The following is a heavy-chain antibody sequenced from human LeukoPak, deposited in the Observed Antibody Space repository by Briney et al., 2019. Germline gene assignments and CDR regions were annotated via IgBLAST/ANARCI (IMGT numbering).Heavy chain of an antibody. CDR2: ISGSGGST. CDR1: GFTVSSNY. V-gene: IGHV3-23*01. CDR3: TTDPWYYDSSGYYLRIDY. D-gene: IGHD3-22*01. Sequence: GGSLRLSCAASGFTVSSNYMSWVRQAPGKRLEWVSAISGSGGSTYYADSVKGRFTISRDNSKNTLYLQMNSLKTEDTAVYYCTTDPWYYDSSGYYLRIDYWGQGTLVTVSS. J-gene: IGHJ4*02.